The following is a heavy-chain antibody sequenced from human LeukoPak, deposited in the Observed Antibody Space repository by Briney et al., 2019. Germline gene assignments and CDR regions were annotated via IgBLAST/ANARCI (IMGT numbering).Heavy chain of an antibody. D-gene: IGHD3-22*01. V-gene: IGHV4-38-2*02. CDR2: IFHSGAT. J-gene: IGHJ3*02. Sequence: SETLSLTCTVSRYSISNGYYWGWIRQPPGKGLEWIGSIFHSGATFYNPSLKSRVTISVDTSKNQFSLKLNSVTAADTAVYYCARVADRAGYHDSTGYRDDAFHIWGQGTMVTVSS. CDR3: ARVADRAGYHDSTGYRDDAFHI. CDR1: RYSISNGYY.